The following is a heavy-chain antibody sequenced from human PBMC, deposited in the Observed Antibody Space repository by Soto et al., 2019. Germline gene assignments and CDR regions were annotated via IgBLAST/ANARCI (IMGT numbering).Heavy chain of an antibody. CDR2: IYYSGST. J-gene: IGHJ4*02. D-gene: IGHD5-18*01. CDR3: ARDRYSYGYFDY. CDR1: GGSISSGGYY. Sequence: SETLSLTCTVSGGSISSGGYYWSWIRQHPGKGLEWIGYIYYSGSTYYNPSLKSRVTISVDTSKNQFSPKLSSVTAADTAVYYCARDRYSYGYFDYWGQGTLVTVSS. V-gene: IGHV4-31*03.